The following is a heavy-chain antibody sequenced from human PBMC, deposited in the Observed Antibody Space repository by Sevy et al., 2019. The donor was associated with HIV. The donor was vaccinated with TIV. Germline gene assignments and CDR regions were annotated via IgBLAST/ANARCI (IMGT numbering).Heavy chain of an antibody. J-gene: IGHJ5*02. V-gene: IGHV4-59*01. CDR3: ARDSGGGSSTSMGEFDP. Sequence: SETLSLTCTVSGGSISSYYWSWIRQPPGKGLEWIGYIYYSGSTNYNPSLKSRVTISVDTSKNQFSLKLSSVTAADTAVYYCARDSGGGSSTSMGEFDPWGQGTLVTVSS. CDR1: GGSISSYY. CDR2: IYYSGST. D-gene: IGHD2-2*01.